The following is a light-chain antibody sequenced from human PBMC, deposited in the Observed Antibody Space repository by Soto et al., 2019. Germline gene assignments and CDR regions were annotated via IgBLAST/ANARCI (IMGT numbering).Light chain of an antibody. V-gene: IGKV3-20*01. CDR1: QSVNNNY. Sequence: EIVLTQSPGTLSLSPGERATLSCRASQSVNNNYLGWYQQKPGQAPRLLIFGASNRATGTPDRFSGSGSGTDFTLTISRLEPEDFAVYYCQQYGSSPYTFGQGTKVDIK. J-gene: IGKJ2*01. CDR3: QQYGSSPYT. CDR2: GAS.